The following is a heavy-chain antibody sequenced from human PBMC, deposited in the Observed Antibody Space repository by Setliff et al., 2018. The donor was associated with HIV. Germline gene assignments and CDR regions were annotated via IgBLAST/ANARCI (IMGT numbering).Heavy chain of an antibody. Sequence: GGSLRLSCAASGFTFSSYSMNWVRQAPGKGLEWVSYISSSSSTIYYADSVKGRFTISRDNAKNSLFLQMNSLRAEDTAVYYCARGSRYYLRGNPYDMDVWGQGTTVTVSS. CDR2: ISSSSSTI. V-gene: IGHV3-48*01. D-gene: IGHD3-22*01. CDR3: ARGSRYYLRGNPYDMDV. CDR1: GFTFSSYS. J-gene: IGHJ6*02.